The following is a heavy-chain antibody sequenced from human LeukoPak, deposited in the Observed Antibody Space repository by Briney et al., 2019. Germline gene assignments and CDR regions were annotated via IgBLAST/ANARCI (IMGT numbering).Heavy chain of an antibody. CDR3: AKDMSSSGWYSSDY. J-gene: IGHJ4*02. Sequence: SVKVSCKASGGTFSSYAISWVRQAPGQGLEWMGGIIPIFGTANYAQKFQGRVTITADESTSTAYMELSSLRTEDTALYYCAKDMSSSGWYSSDYWGQGTLVTVSS. CDR2: IIPIFGTA. V-gene: IGHV1-69*13. D-gene: IGHD6-19*01. CDR1: GGTFSSYA.